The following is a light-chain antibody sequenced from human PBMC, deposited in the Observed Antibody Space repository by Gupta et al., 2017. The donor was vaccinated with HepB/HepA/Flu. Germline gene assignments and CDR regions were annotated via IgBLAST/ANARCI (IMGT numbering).Light chain of an antibody. CDR1: QSARGL. J-gene: IGKJ2*02. Sequence: EIVLQPSPATLALSPGERATLSCRASQSARGLIAWYQQKPGQAPRLLIYDASRRATGIPDRCSGSGSGTDFTLSISNLEPEDVVVYSWQQADNGPCTFGQGTQMEIK. CDR3: QQADNGPCT. V-gene: IGKV3-11*01. CDR2: DAS.